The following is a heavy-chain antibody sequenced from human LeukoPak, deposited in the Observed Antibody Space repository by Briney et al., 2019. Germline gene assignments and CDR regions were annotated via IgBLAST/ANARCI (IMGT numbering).Heavy chain of an antibody. CDR2: ISADDKA. CDR1: GFTFTTYA. V-gene: IGHV3-23*01. Sequence: GGSLRLSCAASGFTFTTYAINWVREAPGKGLEWVSGISADDKAYYADSVKGRFTISRDNSKNTVSLQMSSLRAEDTALYYCAKDLALAGTGGGFDVWGQGTRVAVSS. J-gene: IGHJ3*01. CDR3: AKDLALAGTGGGFDV. D-gene: IGHD6-19*01.